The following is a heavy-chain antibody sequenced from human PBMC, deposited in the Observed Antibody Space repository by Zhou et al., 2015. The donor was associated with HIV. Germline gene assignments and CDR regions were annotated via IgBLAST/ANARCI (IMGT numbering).Heavy chain of an antibody. D-gene: IGHD2-21*01. CDR1: GGTFSSYT. CDR2: IIPIFGTT. Sequence: QVQLVQSGAEVKKPGSSVKVSCKASGGTFSSYTISWVRQAPGQGLEWMGEIIPIFGTTNYAQKFQGRVTISADRSTTTVYMDLSSLRSEDTAVYYCARDQAAPPLVGQLPYNWFDPWGQGTLVTVSS. J-gene: IGHJ5*02. CDR3: ARDQAAPPLVGQLPYNWFDP. V-gene: IGHV1-69*06.